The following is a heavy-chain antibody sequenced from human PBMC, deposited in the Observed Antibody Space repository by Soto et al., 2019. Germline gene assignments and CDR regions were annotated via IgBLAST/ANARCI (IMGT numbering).Heavy chain of an antibody. CDR2: INPNSGGT. CDR3: ARGYYYDSSGNLGY. CDR1: GYTFTGYY. V-gene: IGHV1-2*02. D-gene: IGHD3-22*01. J-gene: IGHJ4*02. Sequence: QVKLVQSGAEVKKPGASVKVSCKASGYTFTGYYIHWVRQAPGQGLEWMGWINPNSGGTNYAQKCQGRVTMTRDTSISTAYMELSRLRSDDTAVYYCARGYYYDSSGNLGYWGQGTLVTVSS.